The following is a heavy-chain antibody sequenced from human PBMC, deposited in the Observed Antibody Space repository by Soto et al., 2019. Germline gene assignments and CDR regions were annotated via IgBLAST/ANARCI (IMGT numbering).Heavy chain of an antibody. D-gene: IGHD4-17*01. J-gene: IGHJ5*02. CDR1: GGTFSSYA. V-gene: IGHV1-69*13. Sequence: GASVKVSCKASGGTFSSYAISWVRQAPGQGLEWMGGIIPIFGTANYAQKFQGRVTITADESTSTAYMELSSLRSEDTAVYYCARSPLSPPDYVLSNWFDPWGQGTLVTVSS. CDR2: IIPIFGTA. CDR3: ARSPLSPPDYVLSNWFDP.